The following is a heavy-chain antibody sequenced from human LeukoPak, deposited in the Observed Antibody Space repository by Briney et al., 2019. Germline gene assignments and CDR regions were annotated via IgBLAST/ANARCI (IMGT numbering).Heavy chain of an antibody. D-gene: IGHD6-6*01. CDR3: AQGGPGAARGYYYYGMDV. CDR2: TYYRSKWYN. J-gene: IGHJ6*02. Sequence: SQTLSLTCAISGDSVSSNSAAWNWIRQSPSRGLEWLGRTYYRSKWYNDYAVSVKSRITINPDTSKNQFSLQLNSVTPEDTAVYYCAQGGPGAARGYYYYGMDVWGQGTTVTVSS. CDR1: GDSVSSNSAA. V-gene: IGHV6-1*01.